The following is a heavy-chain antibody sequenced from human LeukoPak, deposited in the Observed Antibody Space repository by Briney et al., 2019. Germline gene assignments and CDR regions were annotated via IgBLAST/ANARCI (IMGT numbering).Heavy chain of an antibody. CDR2: ISAYNGNT. V-gene: IGHV1-18*01. CDR3: ARDRGYDSSGYLYYYYYGMDV. D-gene: IGHD3-22*01. CDR1: GYTFTSYG. J-gene: IGHJ6*02. Sequence: VASVKVSCKASGYTFTSYGISWVRQAPGQGLEWMGWISAYNGNTNYAQKLQGRVTMTTDTSTSTAYMELRSLRSDDTAVYYCARDRGYDSSGYLYYYYYGMDVWGQGTTVTVSS.